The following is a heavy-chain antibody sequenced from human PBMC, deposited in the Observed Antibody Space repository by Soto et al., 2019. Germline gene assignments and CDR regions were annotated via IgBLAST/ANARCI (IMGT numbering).Heavy chain of an antibody. J-gene: IGHJ3*02. Sequence: QVQLVESGGGVVQPGRSLRLSCAASGFTFSSYGMHWVRQAPGKGLEWVAVISYDGSNKYYADSVKGRFTISRDNSKNTLYLPMNGLRAEDTAVYYCAKVVGYYDSGGYGDAFDIWGQGTMVTVSS. D-gene: IGHD3-22*01. CDR2: ISYDGSNK. V-gene: IGHV3-30*18. CDR1: GFTFSSYG. CDR3: AKVVGYYDSGGYGDAFDI.